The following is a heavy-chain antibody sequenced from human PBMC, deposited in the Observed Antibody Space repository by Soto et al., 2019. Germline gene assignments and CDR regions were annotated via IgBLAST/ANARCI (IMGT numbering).Heavy chain of an antibody. Sequence: GGSLRLSCSASGFTFSSYAMHWVRQAPGKGLEYVSAISSNGGSTYYADSVKGRFTISRDNSKNTLYLQMSSLRAEDTAVYYCVKEMGGSYYYYYGMDVWGQGTMVTVSS. V-gene: IGHV3-64D*08. CDR3: VKEMGGSYYYYYGMDV. J-gene: IGHJ6*02. CDR2: ISSNGGST. CDR1: GFTFSSYA. D-gene: IGHD1-26*01.